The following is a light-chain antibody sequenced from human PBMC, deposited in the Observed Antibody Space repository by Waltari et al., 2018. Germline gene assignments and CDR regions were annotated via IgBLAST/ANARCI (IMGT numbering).Light chain of an antibody. CDR2: DVS. CDR1: SSDVGGYTY. CDR3: SSYISSDTLEL. V-gene: IGLV2-14*03. Sequence: QSALTPPASVSGSPGQSITISCPGISSDVGGYTYVSWYQQHPGKAPKLMIYDVSNRPSGVSNRFSGSKSGNTASLTISGLQAEDEAHYYCSSYISSDTLELFGGGTSLTV. J-gene: IGLJ2*01.